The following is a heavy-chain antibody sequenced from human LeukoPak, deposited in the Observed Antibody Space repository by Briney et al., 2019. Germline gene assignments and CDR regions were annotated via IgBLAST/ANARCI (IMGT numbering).Heavy chain of an antibody. Sequence: GGSLRLCCAASGFTVSSNYMSWVRQAPGKGLEWVSVIYSGGSTYYADSVKGRFTISRDNSKNTLYLQMNSLRAEDTAVYYCARETDYGDYAIDYWGQGTLVTVSS. V-gene: IGHV3-53*01. D-gene: IGHD4-17*01. CDR2: IYSGGST. J-gene: IGHJ4*02. CDR3: ARETDYGDYAIDY. CDR1: GFTVSSNY.